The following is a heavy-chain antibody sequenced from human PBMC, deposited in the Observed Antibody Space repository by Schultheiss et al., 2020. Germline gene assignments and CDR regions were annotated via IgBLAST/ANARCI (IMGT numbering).Heavy chain of an antibody. CDR1: GFTFSSYW. V-gene: IGHV3-21*04. D-gene: IGHD1-26*01. J-gene: IGHJ3*02. CDR3: ARVYLSGSYFSFDI. CDR2: ISSSSSYI. Sequence: GGSLRLSCAASGFTFSSYWMSWVRQAPGKGLEWVSSISSSSSYIYYADSVKGRFTISRDNAKNSLYLQMNSLRAEDTAVYYCARVYLSGSYFSFDIWGQGTMVTVSS.